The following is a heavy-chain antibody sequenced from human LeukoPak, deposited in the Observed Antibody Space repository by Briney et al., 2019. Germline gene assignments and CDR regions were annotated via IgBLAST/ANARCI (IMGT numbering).Heavy chain of an antibody. V-gene: IGHV3-48*04. CDR3: ARDRDWSFDY. CDR2: IRGSSSAM. CDR1: GFSFSVYS. J-gene: IGHJ4*02. D-gene: IGHD3-9*01. Sequence: GGSLRLSCAASGFSFSVYSMNWVRQAPGKGLGWVSNIRGSSSAMNYADSVKGRFTISRDNAKNSLYLEMSSLRAEDTAVYYCARDRDWSFDYWGQGTLVTVSS.